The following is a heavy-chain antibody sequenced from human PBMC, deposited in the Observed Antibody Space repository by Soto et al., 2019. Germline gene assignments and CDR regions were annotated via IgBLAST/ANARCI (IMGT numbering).Heavy chain of an antibody. CDR3: ARALGYASWFDP. D-gene: IGHD2-2*01. CDR2: ISSNGGRT. Sequence: EVQLVEAGGGLVQPGGSLRLSCAASGFTFSSYAMHWVRQAPGKGLEYVSAISSNGGRTYYANSVKGRFTISRDNSKNTLYLQMGSLRAEDMAVYYCARALGYASWFDPWGQGTLVTVSS. V-gene: IGHV3-64*01. CDR1: GFTFSSYA. J-gene: IGHJ5*02.